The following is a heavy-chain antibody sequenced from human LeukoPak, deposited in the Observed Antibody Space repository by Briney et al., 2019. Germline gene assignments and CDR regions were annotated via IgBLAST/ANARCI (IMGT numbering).Heavy chain of an antibody. V-gene: IGHV4-59*01. CDR3: ARGVGHYYGSGSYFRPNYYGMDV. J-gene: IGHJ6*02. Sequence: SETLSLTCTVSGGSISSYYWSWIRQPPGKGLEWIGYIYYSGSTNYNPSLKSRVTISVDTSKNQFSLKLSSVTAADTAVYYCARGVGHYYGSGSYFRPNYYGMDVWGQGTTVTVSS. CDR1: GGSISSYY. CDR2: IYYSGST. D-gene: IGHD3-10*01.